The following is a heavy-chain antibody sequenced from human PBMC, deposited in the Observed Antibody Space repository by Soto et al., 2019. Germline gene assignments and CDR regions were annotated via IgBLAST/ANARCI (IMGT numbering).Heavy chain of an antibody. CDR2: INAHQGNT. CDR1: GYTFTNYG. V-gene: IGHV1-18*01. Sequence: QVQLVQSGADVKKPGASVKVSCKASGYTFTNYGISWVRQAPGQGLEWMGWINAHQGNTNYAQKVQGRVPMTTDTSSSTAYMELRSLRSDDTAVYYCARVKAYYDVLTGIQFDSWGQGTLVTVSS. CDR3: ARVKAYYDVLTGIQFDS. D-gene: IGHD3-9*01. J-gene: IGHJ4*02.